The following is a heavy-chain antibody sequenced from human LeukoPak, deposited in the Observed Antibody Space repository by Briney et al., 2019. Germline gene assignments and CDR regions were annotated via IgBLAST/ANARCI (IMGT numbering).Heavy chain of an antibody. CDR3: ARGYLHSNWFDP. V-gene: IGHV4-4*07. D-gene: IGHD1-26*01. CDR2: IYTTGST. J-gene: IGHJ5*02. CDR1: GGSITSYY. Sequence: SETLSLTCTVSGGSITSYYWSWIRQPAGKGLEWIGRIYTTGSTYYNHFLKSRVTMAVDTSKNQFSLRLSSVTAADTAVYYCARGYLHSNWFDPWGQGTLVTVSS.